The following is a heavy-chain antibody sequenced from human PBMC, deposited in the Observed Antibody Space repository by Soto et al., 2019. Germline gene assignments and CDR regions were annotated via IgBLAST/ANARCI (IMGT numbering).Heavy chain of an antibody. V-gene: IGHV3-48*03. CDR1: GFTFSSYE. J-gene: IGHJ6*02. Sequence: EVQLVESGGGLVQPGGSLRLSCAASGFTFSSYEMNWVRQAPGKGLEWVSYIVGSGSSIYYADSVRGRFTISRDNAKNSLYLQMMSLRAEDAAVYYCVRDGYYGLDFWGQGTTVAVSS. CDR2: IVGSGSSI. CDR3: VRDGYYGLDF.